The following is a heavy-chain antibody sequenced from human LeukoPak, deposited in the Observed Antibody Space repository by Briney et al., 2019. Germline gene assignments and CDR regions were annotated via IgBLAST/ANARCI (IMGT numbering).Heavy chain of an antibody. Sequence: GGSLRLSCAASGFTFSSYAMHWVRQAPGKGLEWVAVISYDGSNKYYADSVKGRFTISRDNSKNTLYLQMNSLRAEDTAVYYRASRFDYWGQGTLVTVSS. CDR2: ISYDGSNK. CDR1: GFTFSSYA. J-gene: IGHJ4*02. V-gene: IGHV3-30*04. CDR3: ASRFDY.